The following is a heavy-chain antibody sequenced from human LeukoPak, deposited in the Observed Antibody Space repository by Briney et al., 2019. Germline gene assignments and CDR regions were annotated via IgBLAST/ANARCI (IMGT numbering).Heavy chain of an antibody. J-gene: IGHJ6*02. CDR3: ARVYGDYYYYGMDV. D-gene: IGHD4/OR15-4a*01. V-gene: IGHV1-18*01. Sequence: GASVKVSCKASGYTFTSYGISGVRQAPGQGLEWMGWISAYNGNTNSAQKLQGRVTMTTDTSTSTAYMELRSMRSDDTAVYYCARVYGDYYYYGMDVWGQGTTVTVSS. CDR2: ISAYNGNT. CDR1: GYTFTSYG.